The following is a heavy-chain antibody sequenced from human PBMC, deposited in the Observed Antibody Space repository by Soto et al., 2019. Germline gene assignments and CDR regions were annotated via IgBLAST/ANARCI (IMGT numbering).Heavy chain of an antibody. V-gene: IGHV4-39*01. D-gene: IGHD2-15*01. Sequence: QLQLQESGPGLVKPSETLSLTCTVSGGSIRGSGYYWGWIRQPPGKGLEYIGTIYYSGSPYYNPSLKSRVTISVDTSKNQFSLKLSSVTAADTAVYYCARGRLVVVELSDSFWFDPWGQGTLVTVSS. CDR1: GGSIRGSGYY. J-gene: IGHJ5*02. CDR3: ARGRLVVVELSDSFWFDP. CDR2: IYYSGSP.